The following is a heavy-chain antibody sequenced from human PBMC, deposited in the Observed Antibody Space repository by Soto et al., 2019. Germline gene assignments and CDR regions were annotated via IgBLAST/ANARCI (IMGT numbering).Heavy chain of an antibody. CDR3: AKGSSGWYERFDY. CDR2: ISGSGGST. J-gene: IGHJ4*02. D-gene: IGHD6-19*01. V-gene: IGHV3-23*01. Sequence: FSSYAMSWVRQAPGKGLEWVSAISGSGGSTYYADSVKGRFTISRDNSKNTLYLQMNSLRAEDTAVYYCAKGSSGWYERFDYWGQGTLVTVSS. CDR1: FSSYA.